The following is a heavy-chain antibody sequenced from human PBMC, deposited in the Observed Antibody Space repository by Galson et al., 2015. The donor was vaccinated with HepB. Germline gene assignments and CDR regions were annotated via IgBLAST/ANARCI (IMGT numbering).Heavy chain of an antibody. CDR1: GYTFTTYT. J-gene: IGHJ4*02. CDR3: ARDRDYDSGAYAF. Sequence: SVKVSCKASGYTFTTYTLNWLRQAPGQGLEWMGWINTNTGNPTYAQGFTGRFVLSLDTSVSTAYLQISSLKAEDTAVYYCARDRDYDSGAYAFWGQGTLVTVSS. CDR2: INTNTGNP. V-gene: IGHV7-4-1*02. D-gene: IGHD3-22*01.